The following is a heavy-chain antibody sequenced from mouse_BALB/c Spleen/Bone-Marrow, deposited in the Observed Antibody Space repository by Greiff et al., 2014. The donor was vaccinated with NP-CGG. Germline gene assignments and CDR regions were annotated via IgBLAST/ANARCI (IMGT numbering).Heavy chain of an antibody. Sequence: VQLKQSGGGLVQPGGSRKLSCAASGFTFSSFGMHWVRQAPEKGLEWVAYISSGSSTIYYADTVKGRFTISRDNPKNTLFLQMTSLRSEDTAMYYCARTTYYPMDYWGQGTSVTVSS. CDR3: ARTTYYPMDY. V-gene: IGHV5-17*02. D-gene: IGHD2-12*01. CDR2: ISSGSSTI. CDR1: GFTFSSFG. J-gene: IGHJ4*01.